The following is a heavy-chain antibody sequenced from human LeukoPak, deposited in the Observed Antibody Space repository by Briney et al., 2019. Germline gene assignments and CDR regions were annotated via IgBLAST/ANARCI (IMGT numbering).Heavy chain of an antibody. CDR3: ARRPTTSIVGATTNYFDH. Sequence: SETLSLTCTVSGGSISSSSYYWGWIRQPPGKGLEWIGGIYFSGSTYYRPSLKSRVTLSIDTSKNQFSLRLSSVTAADTAVYYCARRPTTSIVGATTNYFDHWGQGTLVTVSS. CDR2: IYFSGST. D-gene: IGHD1-26*01. CDR1: GGSISSSSYY. V-gene: IGHV4-39*01. J-gene: IGHJ4*02.